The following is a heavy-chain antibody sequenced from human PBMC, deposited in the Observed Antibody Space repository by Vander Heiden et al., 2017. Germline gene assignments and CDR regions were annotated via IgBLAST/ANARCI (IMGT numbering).Heavy chain of an antibody. Sequence: EVQLVESGGDLVQPGGSLRLSCAASGFTFSNFGMNWVRQAPGKGLEWVAHISFSSSTVYYSDSVKGRFTISRDNAKRSLYLHMNSLRDEDTAVYYCAREGDRKGEVRPHDWGQGTLVTVSS. V-gene: IGHV3-48*02. CDR3: AREGDRKGEVRPHD. CDR2: ISFSSSTV. CDR1: GFTFSNFG. J-gene: IGHJ4*02. D-gene: IGHD2-21*01.